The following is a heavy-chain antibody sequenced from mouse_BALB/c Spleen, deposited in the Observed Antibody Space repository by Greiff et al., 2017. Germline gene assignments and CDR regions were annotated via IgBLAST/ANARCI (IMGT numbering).Heavy chain of an antibody. CDR2: IYPGDGDT. CDR3: ARDYGSSYNY. J-gene: IGHJ2*01. CDR1: GYTFTSYW. V-gene: IGHV1-87*01. D-gene: IGHD1-1*01. Sequence: QVQLQQSGAELARPGASVKLSCKASGYTFTSYWMQWVKQRPGQGLEWIGAIYPGDGDTRYTQKFKGKATLTADKSSSTAYMQLSSLASEDSAVYYCARDYGSSYNYWGQGTTLTVAS.